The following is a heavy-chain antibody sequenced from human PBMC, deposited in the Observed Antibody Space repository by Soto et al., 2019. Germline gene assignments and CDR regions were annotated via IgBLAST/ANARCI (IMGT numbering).Heavy chain of an antibody. CDR1: GYSFTSYW. J-gene: IGHJ4*02. V-gene: IGHV5-51*01. CDR3: ARVIAAAANYFDY. D-gene: IGHD6-13*01. CDR2: IYPGDSDT. Sequence: PGETLKISCKGSGYSFTSYWIGWVRQMPGKGLEWMGIIYPGDSDTRYSPSFQGQVTISADKSISTAYLQWSSLKASDTAMYYCARVIAAAANYFDYWGQGTLVTVSS.